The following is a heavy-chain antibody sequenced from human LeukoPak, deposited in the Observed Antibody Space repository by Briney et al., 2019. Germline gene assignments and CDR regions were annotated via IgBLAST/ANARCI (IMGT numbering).Heavy chain of an antibody. CDR1: GDSLNSLDL. V-gene: IGHV4-4*02. Sequence: PSETLSLTCTVSGDSLNSLDLWSWVRQPPGKALEWIGEMYLSGTTHSNPSVKSRVTISIDKSKNQFFLNLSSVTAADTAVYYCAGLVGRYSSGLYYYYFDYWGQGTLVTVSS. J-gene: IGHJ4*02. CDR2: MYLSGTT. D-gene: IGHD3-22*01. CDR3: AGLVGRYSSGLYYYYFDY.